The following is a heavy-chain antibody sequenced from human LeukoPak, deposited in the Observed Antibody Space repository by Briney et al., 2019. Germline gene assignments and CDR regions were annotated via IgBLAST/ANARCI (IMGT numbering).Heavy chain of an antibody. J-gene: IGHJ4*02. CDR2: IYYSGST. Sequence: SSETLSLTCTVSGGSISSSSYYWGWIRQPPGKGLEWIGSIYYSGSTYYNPSLKSRVTISVDTSKNQFSLKLSSVTAADTAVYYCARSNYGDFDYWGQGTLVTVSS. D-gene: IGHD4-17*01. V-gene: IGHV4-39*01. CDR3: ARSNYGDFDY. CDR1: GGSISSSSYY.